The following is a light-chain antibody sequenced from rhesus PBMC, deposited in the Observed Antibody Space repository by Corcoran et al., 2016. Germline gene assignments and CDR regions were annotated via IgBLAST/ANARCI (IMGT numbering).Light chain of an antibody. CDR1: QTIRSS. Sequence: DIQMTQSPSSLSASVGDTVTITCRASQTIRSSLDWYQQKPGKAPKLLIDKASTLQSGVPSRFSGSGSWTDFTLTIRSLQPEDFTTYYCLQYNSSPRTFGQGTKVEIK. V-gene: IGKV1-22*01. J-gene: IGKJ1*01. CDR2: KAS. CDR3: LQYNSSPRT.